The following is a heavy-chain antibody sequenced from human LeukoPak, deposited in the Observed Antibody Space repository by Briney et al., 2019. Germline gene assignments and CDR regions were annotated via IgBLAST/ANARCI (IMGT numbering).Heavy chain of an antibody. CDR1: GFTFGTFW. Sequence: GGSLRLSCEASGFTFGTFWMSWVRQAPGKGLEWVANINQGARETNYVDSVKGRFTIARDNAKNSLYLQMNSLRAEDTAVYYCARAYDSSGYYSDYWGQGTLVTVSS. CDR3: ARAYDSSGYYSDY. D-gene: IGHD3-22*01. J-gene: IGHJ4*02. V-gene: IGHV3-7*04. CDR2: INQGARET.